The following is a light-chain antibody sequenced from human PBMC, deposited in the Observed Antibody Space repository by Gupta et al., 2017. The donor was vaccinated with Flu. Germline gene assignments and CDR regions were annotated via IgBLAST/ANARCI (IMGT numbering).Light chain of an antibody. Sequence: QSALPRLPSAPGPLGRQVTISCTGTTSDVGGYNYVSWYQQHPGKAPNLMLYEVTKRPSGVPDRFSGSKSGNTASLTVSGLQAEDEADYYCSSYAATTLVIFGGGTKLTVL. J-gene: IGLJ2*01. CDR1: TSDVGGYNY. V-gene: IGLV2-8*01. CDR3: SSYAATTLVI. CDR2: EVT.